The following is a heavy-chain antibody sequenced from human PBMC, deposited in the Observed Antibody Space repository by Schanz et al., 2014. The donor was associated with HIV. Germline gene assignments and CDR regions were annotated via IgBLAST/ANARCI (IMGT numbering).Heavy chain of an antibody. V-gene: IGHV1-46*02. J-gene: IGHJ4*02. Sequence: QVQLVQSGPEVKKPGASVMVSCKASGYTFNSHYIHWVRQAPGQGLEWMGVVNPTGGDTSHAQRFQGRITMTRDTSTSTVYMELSSLTSEDTAIYSCARELMATGGFDYWGQGTLVTVSS. CDR1: GYTFNSHY. CDR2: VNPTGGDT. CDR3: ARELMATGGFDY. D-gene: IGHD3-10*01.